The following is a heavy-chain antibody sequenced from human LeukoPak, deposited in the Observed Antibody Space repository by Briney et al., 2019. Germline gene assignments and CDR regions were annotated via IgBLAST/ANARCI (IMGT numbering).Heavy chain of an antibody. J-gene: IGHJ3*01. CDR3: AKDPLPLSSRPA. V-gene: IGHV3-9*01. CDR2: ISWNSGSI. D-gene: IGHD6-13*01. Sequence: GRSLRLSCAASGFTFDDYAMHWVRQAAGKGLEWVSVISWNSGSIGYADSVKGRFTISRDNAKNSLYLQMNSLRAEDTALYYCAKDPLPLSSRPAWGQGTMVTVSS. CDR1: GFTFDDYA.